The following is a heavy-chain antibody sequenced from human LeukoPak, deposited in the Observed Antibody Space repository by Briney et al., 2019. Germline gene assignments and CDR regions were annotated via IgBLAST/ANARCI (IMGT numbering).Heavy chain of an antibody. CDR2: ISSSSSYI. D-gene: IGHD6-19*01. CDR1: GLTFSSYD. Sequence: GGSLTLSCAASGLTFSSYDMHCLPQAPRKGVVWVSSISSSSSYIYYADSVKGRFTISRDNAKNSLYLQMNSLRAEDTAVYYCASSKVAGTFDYWGQGTLVTVAS. J-gene: IGHJ4*02. V-gene: IGHV3-21*01. CDR3: ASSKVAGTFDY.